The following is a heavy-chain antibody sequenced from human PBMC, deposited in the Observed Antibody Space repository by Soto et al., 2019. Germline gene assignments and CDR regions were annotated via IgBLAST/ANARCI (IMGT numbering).Heavy chain of an antibody. CDR1: GGSISSYY. CDR3: ARSVFP. Sequence: SETLSLTCTVSGGSISSYYWSWIRQTPGKGLQYIGYIYYSGSANYNPSLKSRVTISVDTSKNQFSLKLSSVTAADTAVYYCARSVFPWGQGTLVTVSS. V-gene: IGHV4-59*12. CDR2: IYYSGSA. J-gene: IGHJ5*02.